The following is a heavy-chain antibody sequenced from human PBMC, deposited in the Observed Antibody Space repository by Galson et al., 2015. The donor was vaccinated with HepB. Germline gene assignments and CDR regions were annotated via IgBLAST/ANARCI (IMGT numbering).Heavy chain of an antibody. D-gene: IGHD6-13*01. Sequence: SVKVSCKASGYPFNTYGITWVRQAPGQGLEWMGWISPFNGHIRYAQKVKGRVTMTTDTSTSTAYMELRSLRSDDTAVYYCARDRYPLEQQVPFFDFWGQGTLVTVTS. CDR3: ARDRYPLEQQVPFFDF. CDR1: GYPFNTYG. J-gene: IGHJ4*02. CDR2: ISPFNGHI. V-gene: IGHV1-18*04.